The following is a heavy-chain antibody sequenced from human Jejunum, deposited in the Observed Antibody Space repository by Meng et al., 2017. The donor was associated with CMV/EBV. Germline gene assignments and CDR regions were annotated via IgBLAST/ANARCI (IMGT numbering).Heavy chain of an antibody. CDR1: GGSIIISGSY. CDR3: ARHPVAGTFDY. CDR2: VYYTGNT. D-gene: IGHD6-19*01. J-gene: IGHJ4*02. V-gene: IGHV4-39*01. Sequence: TVSGGSIIISGSYWGWVRQPPGRGLEWIGIVYYTGNTYYNPSLKSRVTISMDASKNQFSLNLASVTAADTAVYHCARHPVAGTFDYWGQGTLVTVSS.